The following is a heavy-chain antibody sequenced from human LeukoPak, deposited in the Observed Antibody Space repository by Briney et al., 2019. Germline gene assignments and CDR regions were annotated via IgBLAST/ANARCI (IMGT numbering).Heavy chain of an antibody. V-gene: IGHV4-59*01. CDR1: GGSISNYY. Sequence: KPSETLSLTCTVSGGSISNYYWSWIRQPAGKGLEWVGYVSYSGSTNYNPSLKSRVTISVDTSREQFSLKLSSVTAADTAVYYCASARSKWYHDYWGQGTLVTVSS. J-gene: IGHJ4*02. CDR2: VSYSGST. CDR3: ASARSKWYHDY. D-gene: IGHD2-2*01.